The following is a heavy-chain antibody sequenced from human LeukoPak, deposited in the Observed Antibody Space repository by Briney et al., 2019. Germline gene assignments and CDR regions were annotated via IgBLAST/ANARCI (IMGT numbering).Heavy chain of an antibody. Sequence: SETLSLTCTVSGGSINGYYWSWIRQPAGKGLEWIGRIYNSESINYNPSLKSRVTMSIDTSKNQFSLKLSSVTAADTAVYYCARAIVVVPAANDAFDIWGQGTMVTVSS. J-gene: IGHJ3*02. CDR3: ARAIVVVPAANDAFDI. CDR1: GGSINGYY. CDR2: IYNSESI. D-gene: IGHD2-2*01. V-gene: IGHV4-4*07.